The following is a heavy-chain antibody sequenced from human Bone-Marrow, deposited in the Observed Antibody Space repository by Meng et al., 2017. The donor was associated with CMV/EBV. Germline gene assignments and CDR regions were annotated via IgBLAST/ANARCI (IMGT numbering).Heavy chain of an antibody. Sequence: GESLKISCAASGFTFSSYWMTWVRQAPGKGLEWVSSISSSSSYIYYADSVKGRFTISRDNAKNSLYLQMNSLRAEDTAVYYCARDRGGWEIVVVPATLYYYGMDVWGQGTTVTVSS. V-gene: IGHV3-21*01. J-gene: IGHJ6*01. CDR2: ISSSSSYI. CDR3: ARDRGGWEIVVVPATLYYYGMDV. D-gene: IGHD2-2*01. CDR1: GFTFSSYW.